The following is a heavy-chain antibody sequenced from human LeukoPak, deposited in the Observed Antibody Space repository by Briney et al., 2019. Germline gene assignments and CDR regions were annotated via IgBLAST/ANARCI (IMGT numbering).Heavy chain of an antibody. CDR2: INHSGST. V-gene: IGHV4-39*07. Sequence: SETLSLTCTVSGGSISSGGYYWSWIRQPPGKGLEWIGEINHSGSTNYNPSLKSRVTISVDTSKNQFSLKLSSVTAADTAVYYCARKGGSFYYYYYYGMDVWGQGTTVTVSS. CDR1: GGSISSGGYY. D-gene: IGHD1-26*01. CDR3: ARKGGSFYYYYYYGMDV. J-gene: IGHJ6*02.